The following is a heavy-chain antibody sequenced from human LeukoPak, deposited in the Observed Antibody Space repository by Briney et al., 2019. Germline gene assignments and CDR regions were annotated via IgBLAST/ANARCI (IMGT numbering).Heavy chain of an antibody. V-gene: IGHV3-23*01. CDR1: GFTFTSYA. Sequence: PGGSLRLSCAASGFTFTSYAMSWVRQAPGKGLEWVSAISGIGGSTYYADSVKGRFTISRDNSKDTLFLHMNSLRDEDTAVYYCVKDRPPNVFYFDSQPFGRWGQGTLVTVSS. D-gene: IGHD3-22*01. CDR3: VKDRPPNVFYFDSQPFGR. CDR2: ISGIGGST. J-gene: IGHJ4*02.